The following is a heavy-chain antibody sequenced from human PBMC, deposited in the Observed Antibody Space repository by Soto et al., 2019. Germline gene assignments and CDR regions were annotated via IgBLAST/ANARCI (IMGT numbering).Heavy chain of an antibody. V-gene: IGHV4-59*01. Sequence: SETLSLTCTVSGGSITTSWWTWIRRPPGKGLEWIGFISYSGNTNYNPSLESRVTMSVDTSKNQFSLKLSSVTAADTAVYYCARDEGIPGASQYDYWGQGTLVTVSS. CDR2: ISYSGNT. D-gene: IGHD6-13*01. CDR1: GGSITTSW. CDR3: ARDEGIPGASQYDY. J-gene: IGHJ4*02.